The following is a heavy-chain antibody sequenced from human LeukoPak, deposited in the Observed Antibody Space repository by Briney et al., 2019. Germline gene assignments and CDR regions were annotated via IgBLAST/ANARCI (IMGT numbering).Heavy chain of an antibody. CDR1: GGSISSYY. Sequence: SETLSLTCTVSGGSISSYYWSWIRQPPGKGLEWIGYIYYSGSTNYNPPLRSRVTISVDTSKNQFSLKLSSVTAADTAVYYCARAGYTVVRGVSGWFDPWGQGTLVTVSS. D-gene: IGHD3-10*01. V-gene: IGHV4-59*01. CDR2: IYYSGST. CDR3: ARAGYTVVRGVSGWFDP. J-gene: IGHJ5*02.